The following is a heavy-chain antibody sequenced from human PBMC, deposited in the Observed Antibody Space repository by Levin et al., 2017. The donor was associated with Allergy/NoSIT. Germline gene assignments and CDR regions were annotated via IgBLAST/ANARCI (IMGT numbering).Heavy chain of an antibody. D-gene: IGHD1-26*01. Sequence: SETLSLTCTVSGGSISSSSYYWGWIRQPPGKGLEWIGSMYYSGSTTYNPSLKSRVTISVDTSKNQFSLKLSSVTAADTAVVYCARVGDGTYYARAFDYWGQGTLVTVSS. J-gene: IGHJ4*02. CDR2: MYYSGST. CDR3: ARVGDGTYYARAFDY. CDR1: GGSISSSSYY. V-gene: IGHV4-39*01.